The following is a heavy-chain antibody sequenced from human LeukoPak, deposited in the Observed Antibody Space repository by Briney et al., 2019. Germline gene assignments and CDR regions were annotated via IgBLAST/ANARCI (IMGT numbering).Heavy chain of an antibody. Sequence: SETLSLTCDVSGVSINTCCYYWTWIRQPPGKGLEWIGYKYHSGSTRYNSSLRSRLTISLDSSKNQFSLRLTSVTAADTAVYYCARGRSYGFDFDSWGPGTLVIVSS. CDR1: GVSINTCCYY. J-gene: IGHJ5*01. CDR3: ARGRSYGFDFDS. V-gene: IGHV4-61*01. D-gene: IGHD5-18*01. CDR2: KYHSGST.